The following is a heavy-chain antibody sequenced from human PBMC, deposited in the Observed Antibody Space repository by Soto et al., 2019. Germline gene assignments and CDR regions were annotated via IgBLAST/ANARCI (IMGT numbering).Heavy chain of an antibody. Sequence: EVQLVESGGGLVKPGGSLRLSCAASGFTFSSYSMNWVRQAPGKGLEWVSAISSSSSYIYYADSVKGRFTISRDNAKNSLYLQMNSLRDDDTAVYYCARVNANHYGDCVPFYYYYYGMDVWGQGTTVTVSS. CDR2: ISSSSSYI. CDR3: ARVNANHYGDCVPFYYYYYGMDV. D-gene: IGHD4-17*01. J-gene: IGHJ6*02. V-gene: IGHV3-21*01. CDR1: GFTFSSYS.